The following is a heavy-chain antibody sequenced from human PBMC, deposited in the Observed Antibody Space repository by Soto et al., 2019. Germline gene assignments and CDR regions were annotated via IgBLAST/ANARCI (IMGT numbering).Heavy chain of an antibody. Sequence: GGSLRLSCAASGFTFSSYAMSWVRQAPGKGLEWVSAISGSGGSTYYADSVKGRFTISRDNSKNTLYLQMNSLRAEDTAVYYCAKANYDILTGYYHYYYCYYMDVWGKGTTVTVSS. CDR3: AKANYDILTGYYHYYYCYYMDV. CDR1: GFTFSSYA. J-gene: IGHJ6*03. D-gene: IGHD3-9*01. CDR2: ISGSGGST. V-gene: IGHV3-23*01.